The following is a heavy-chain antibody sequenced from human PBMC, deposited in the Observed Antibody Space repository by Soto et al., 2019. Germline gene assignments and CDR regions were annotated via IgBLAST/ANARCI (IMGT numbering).Heavy chain of an antibody. CDR1: GGSIGSYY. V-gene: IGHV4-59*01. J-gene: IGHJ6*02. CDR2: IYYSGST. CDR3: ARDRTRVSVTGGPHYYYGMDV. Sequence: SETLSLTCTVSGGSIGSYYGSWIRQTPGKGLEWIGYIYYSGSTNYNPSLKSRVTISVDTSKNQFSLKLSSVTAADTAVYYCARDRTRVSVTGGPHYYYGMDVWGQGTTVTVSS. D-gene: IGHD2-8*02.